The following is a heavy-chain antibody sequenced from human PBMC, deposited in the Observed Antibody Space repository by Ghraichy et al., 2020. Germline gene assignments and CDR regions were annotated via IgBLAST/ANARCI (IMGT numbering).Heavy chain of an antibody. D-gene: IGHD3-22*01. CDR3: ARDLAARTGLLPPDAFDI. CDR2: ISSSSSTI. V-gene: IGHV3-48*02. CDR1: GFTFSSYS. Sequence: GGSLRLSCAASGFTFSSYSMNWVRQAPGKGLEWVSYISSSSSTIYYADSVKGRFTISRDNAKNSLYLQMNSLRDEATAVYYCARDLAARTGLLPPDAFDIWGQGTMVTVSS. J-gene: IGHJ3*02.